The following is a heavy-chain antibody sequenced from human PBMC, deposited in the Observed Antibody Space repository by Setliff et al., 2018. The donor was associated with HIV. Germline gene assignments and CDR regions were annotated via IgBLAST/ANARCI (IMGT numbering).Heavy chain of an antibody. CDR3: ARGLDVWGTYRYRNYFDY. D-gene: IGHD3-16*02. CDR1: GGSISGSY. Sequence: SETLSLTCAVSGGSISGSYWSWIRQTPGKGLEWIGKINHGGSAHFNPSLKSRVTISLDKSENQFSLNLTSVTAADTAIYYCARGLDVWGTYRYRNYFDYWGQGTLVTVS. J-gene: IGHJ4*02. CDR2: INHGGSA. V-gene: IGHV4-34*01.